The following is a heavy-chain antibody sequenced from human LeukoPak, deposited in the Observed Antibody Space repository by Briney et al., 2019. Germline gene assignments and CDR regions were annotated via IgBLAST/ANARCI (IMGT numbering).Heavy chain of an antibody. D-gene: IGHD3-10*01. CDR3: ARDLSGSLYFDY. J-gene: IGHJ4*02. V-gene: IGHV4-4*07. CDR2: LYISGST. Sequence: SQTLSLTCTVSLASISSYYYTWIRQTAGGGLEWIGRLYISGSTDYNPSLKSRVTISVDTSNNLFSLKLNSVTAADTAVYFCARDLSGSLYFDYWGQGVLVTVSS. CDR1: LASISSYY.